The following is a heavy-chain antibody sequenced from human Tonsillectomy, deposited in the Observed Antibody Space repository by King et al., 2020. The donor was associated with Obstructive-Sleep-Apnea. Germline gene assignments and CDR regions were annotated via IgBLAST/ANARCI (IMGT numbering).Heavy chain of an antibody. CDR3: ARDHYDFWSGYGYYGMEV. CDR1: GFTFSSYW. V-gene: IGHV3-74*01. CDR2: INGDGSST. D-gene: IGHD3-3*01. Sequence: VQLVESGGGLVQPGGSLRLSCAASGFTFSSYWMHWVRQAPGKGLVWVSRINGDGSSTSYADSVKGRFTISRDNAKNTLYLQMNSLRAEDTAGYYCARDHYDFWSGYGYYGMEVWGEGTTVTVSS. J-gene: IGHJ6*04.